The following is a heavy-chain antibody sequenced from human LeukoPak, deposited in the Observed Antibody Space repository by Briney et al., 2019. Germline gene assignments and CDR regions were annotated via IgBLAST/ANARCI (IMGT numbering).Heavy chain of an antibody. CDR2: MWYDGINK. CDR3: ARDSTGLDY. CDR1: GFNFSRHD. V-gene: IGHV3-33*07. Sequence: GGSLRLSCAASGFNFSRHDMYWVRQAPGKGLEWVAVMWYDGINKYYADSVMGRSTISRDNSKDTLYLQMNSLRVEDTAVYYCARDSTGLDYWGQGTLVTVSS. J-gene: IGHJ4*02. D-gene: IGHD1-1*01.